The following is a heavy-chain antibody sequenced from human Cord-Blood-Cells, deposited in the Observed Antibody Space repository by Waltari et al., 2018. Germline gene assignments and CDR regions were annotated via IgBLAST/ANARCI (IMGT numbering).Heavy chain of an antibody. D-gene: IGHD3-3*01. CDR1: AGSISSSSYY. V-gene: IGHV4-39*01. J-gene: IGHJ4*02. Sequence: QLQLQESGPGLVKPSETPSLTCTVSAGSISSSSYYWGWIRQPPGKGLEWIGSIYYSGSTYHNPPLKSRVTRSVDTPKNQSSRKLSSVSAVNTAVYYCARFLEWLYYFDYWRQGTLVTVSS. CDR2: IYYSGST. CDR3: ARFLEWLYYFDY.